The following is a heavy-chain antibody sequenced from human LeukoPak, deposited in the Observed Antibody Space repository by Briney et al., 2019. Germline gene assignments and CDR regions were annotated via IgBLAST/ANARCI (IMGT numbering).Heavy chain of an antibody. D-gene: IGHD6-19*01. J-gene: IGHJ4*02. Sequence: ASVKISCKVSGYTFTDYYMHWVQQAPGKGLEWMGLVDPEDGETIYAEKFQGRVTITADTSTDTAYMELSSLRSEDTAVYYCATHSAEAGIREWGQGTLVTVSS. CDR1: GYTFTDYY. V-gene: IGHV1-69-2*01. CDR2: VDPEDGET. CDR3: ATHSAEAGIRE.